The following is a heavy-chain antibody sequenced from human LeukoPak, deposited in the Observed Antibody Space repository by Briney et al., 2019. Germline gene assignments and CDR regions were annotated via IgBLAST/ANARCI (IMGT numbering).Heavy chain of an antibody. J-gene: IGHJ4*02. D-gene: IGHD5-24*01. CDR2: INPRGGST. Sequence: GASVKVSCKTSGYTFTRYYMHWVRQAPGQGLECMGVINPRGGSTRYPQKFQGRVTMTRDTSTSTVYIELSSLRSDDTAVYFCARDAFIEMTTIASAFDFWGQGTLVTVSS. CDR1: GYTFTRYY. CDR3: ARDAFIEMTTIASAFDF. V-gene: IGHV1-46*01.